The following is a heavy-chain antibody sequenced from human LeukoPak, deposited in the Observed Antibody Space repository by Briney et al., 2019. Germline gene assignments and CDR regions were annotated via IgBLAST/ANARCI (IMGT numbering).Heavy chain of an antibody. CDR1: GGSISSGDDY. Sequence: PSETLSLTCTVSGGSISSGDDYWSWIRQPPGKGLEWIGYIYYSGSTYYNPSLKSRVTISVDTSKNQFSLKLSSVTAADTAVYYCARRDFFGVWFDPWGQGTLVTVSS. V-gene: IGHV4-30-4*01. D-gene: IGHD2/OR15-2a*01. CDR2: IYYSGST. CDR3: ARRDFFGVWFDP. J-gene: IGHJ5*02.